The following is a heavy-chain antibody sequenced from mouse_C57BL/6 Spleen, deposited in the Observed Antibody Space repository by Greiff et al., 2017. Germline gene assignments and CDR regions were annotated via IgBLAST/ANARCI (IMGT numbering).Heavy chain of an antibody. V-gene: IGHV5-17*01. CDR1: GFTFSDYG. J-gene: IGHJ1*03. Sequence: EVKLVESGGGLVKPGGSLKLSCAASGFTFSDYGMHWVRQAPEKGLEWVAYISSGSSTIYYADTVKGRFTISRDNAKNTLFLQMTSLRSEDTAMYYCARFYDYWYFDVWGTGTTVTVSS. CDR3: ARFYDYWYFDV. CDR2: ISSGSSTI. D-gene: IGHD2-3*01.